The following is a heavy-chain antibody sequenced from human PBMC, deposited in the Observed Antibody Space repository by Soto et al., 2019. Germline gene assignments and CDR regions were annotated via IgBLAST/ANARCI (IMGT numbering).Heavy chain of an antibody. J-gene: IGHJ5*02. Sequence: QVQLVQSGAEVKKPGSSVKVSCKASGGTFSSYAISWVRQAPGQGLEWMGGIIPIFGTANYAQKFQGRVTITADESTSTAYMELSSLRPEDTAVYYCARAPYDFWSGYYARNNWFDPWGQGTLVTVSS. CDR1: GGTFSSYA. V-gene: IGHV1-69*01. D-gene: IGHD3-3*01. CDR2: IIPIFGTA. CDR3: ARAPYDFWSGYYARNNWFDP.